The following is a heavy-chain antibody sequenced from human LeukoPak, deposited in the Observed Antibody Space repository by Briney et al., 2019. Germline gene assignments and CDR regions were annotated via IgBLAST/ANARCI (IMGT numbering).Heavy chain of an antibody. CDR1: GYTFTGYY. Sequence: ASVKVSCKASGYTFTGYYMHWVRQAPGQGLEWMGWINPNSGGTNYAQNLQGRVTMTIDTSTSTAYMELRTLRSDDTAVYYCARDLWFGDLSAGGFWGQGTLVTVSS. D-gene: IGHD3-10*01. V-gene: IGHV1-2*02. CDR2: INPNSGGT. J-gene: IGHJ4*02. CDR3: ARDLWFGDLSAGGF.